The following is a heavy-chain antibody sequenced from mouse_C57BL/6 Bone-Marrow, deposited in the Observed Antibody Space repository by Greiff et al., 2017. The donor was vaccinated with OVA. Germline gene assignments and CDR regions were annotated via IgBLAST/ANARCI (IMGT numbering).Heavy chain of an antibody. CDR1: GYTFTSYW. CDR2: IDPSDSYT. D-gene: IGHD1-1*01. CDR3: ARGDYYGSSSYYFDY. Sequence: QVQLQQPGAELVKPGASVKLSCKASGYTFTSYWMQWVKQRPGQGLEWIGEIDPSDSYTNYNQKFKGNATLTVDTSSSTAYRQLSSLTSEYSAVYYCARGDYYGSSSYYFDYWDQGTTLTVSS. V-gene: IGHV1-50*01. J-gene: IGHJ2*01.